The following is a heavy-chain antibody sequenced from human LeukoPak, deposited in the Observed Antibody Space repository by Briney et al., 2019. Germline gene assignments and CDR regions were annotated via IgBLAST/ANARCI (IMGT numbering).Heavy chain of an antibody. D-gene: IGHD2-2*01. CDR1: GGSFSGYY. CDR3: ARGGYCSSTSCSYYGMDV. Sequence: KPSETLSLTCAVYGGSFSGYYWSWIRQPPGKGLEWIGEINHSGSTNYNPSLKSRVTISVDTSKNQFSLKPSSVTAADTAVYYCARGGYCSSTSCSYYGMDVWGQGTTVTVSS. CDR2: INHSGST. V-gene: IGHV4-34*01. J-gene: IGHJ6*02.